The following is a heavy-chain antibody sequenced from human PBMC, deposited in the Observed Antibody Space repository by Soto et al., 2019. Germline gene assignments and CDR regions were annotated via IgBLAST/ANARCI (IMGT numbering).Heavy chain of an antibody. CDR2: IYYSGST. CDR1: GGSISSGGYY. J-gene: IGHJ6*02. CDR3: ARAAYCTNGVCYRVPHYYYYGMDV. V-gene: IGHV4-31*02. Sequence: SETLSLTCTVSGGSISSGGYYWSWIRQHPGKGLEWIGYIYYSGSTYYNPSLKSRVTISVDTSKNQFSLKLSSVTAADTAVYYCARAAYCTNGVCYRVPHYYYYGMDVWGQGTTVTVSS. D-gene: IGHD2-8*01.